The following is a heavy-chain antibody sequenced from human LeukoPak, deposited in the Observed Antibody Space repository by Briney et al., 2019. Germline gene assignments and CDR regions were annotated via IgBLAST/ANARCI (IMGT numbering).Heavy chain of an antibody. J-gene: IGHJ4*02. CDR1: GFTFSTYA. D-gene: IGHD1/OR15-1a*01. Sequence: GGSLRLSCAASGFTFSTYAMSWVRQTPERGLEWVSAISDTGGNTFYADSVKGRFTISRDNSRNTLYLQMNSLRAEDTAIYYCAKGRTNDYWGQGTLVTVSS. CDR3: AKGRTNDY. V-gene: IGHV3-23*01. CDR2: ISDTGGNT.